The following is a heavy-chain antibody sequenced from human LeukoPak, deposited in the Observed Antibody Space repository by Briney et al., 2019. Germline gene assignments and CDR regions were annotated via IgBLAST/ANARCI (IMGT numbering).Heavy chain of an antibody. J-gene: IGHJ4*02. CDR1: GFTFSSFA. Sequence: GGSLRLSCSASGFTFSSFAMNWVRLAPGKGLEWVSAISSSGGDAYYADSVKGRFTISRDNSKNTLYLQMNSLRAEDTAVYYCARGLLTAVGTIDYWGQGTLVTVSS. V-gene: IGHV3-23*01. CDR3: ARGLLTAVGTIDY. CDR2: ISSSGGDA. D-gene: IGHD2-2*01.